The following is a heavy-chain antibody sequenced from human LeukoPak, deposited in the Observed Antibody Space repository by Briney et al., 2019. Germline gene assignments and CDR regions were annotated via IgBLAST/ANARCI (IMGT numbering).Heavy chain of an antibody. V-gene: IGHV3-23*01. CDR3: AKGAYDYIEIAYFDY. Sequence: GGSLRLSCAASGFTFSNYAMNWVRQAPGKGLEWVAVLIGSSGATDYVDSVKGRFTISRDNSKNTLFLQMNSLRAEDTAIYYCAKGAYDYIEIAYFDYWGREPWSPSPQ. CDR2: LIGSSGAT. D-gene: IGHD5-12*01. J-gene: IGHJ4*02. CDR1: GFTFSNYA.